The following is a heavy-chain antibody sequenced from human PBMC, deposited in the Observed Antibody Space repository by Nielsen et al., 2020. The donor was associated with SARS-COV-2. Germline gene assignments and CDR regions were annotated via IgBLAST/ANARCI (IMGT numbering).Heavy chain of an antibody. J-gene: IGHJ4*02. D-gene: IGHD2-15*01. CDR1: GYSFTGFW. CDR3: ARRPGYCSGGSCYSFDY. Sequence: GESLKTPRKGPGYSFTGFWLAWVRQMPGKGLEWIGIIYPGYSDTRYSPSFQGQVTISADKSISTAYLQWSSLKASDTTMYYCARRPGYCSGGSCYSFDYWGQGTLVTVSS. V-gene: IGHV5-51*01. CDR2: IYPGYSDT.